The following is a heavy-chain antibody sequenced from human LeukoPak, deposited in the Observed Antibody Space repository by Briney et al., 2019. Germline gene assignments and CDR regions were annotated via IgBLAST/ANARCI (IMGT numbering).Heavy chain of an antibody. CDR3: ARARRGYSYGRSFDY. CDR1: GGSFSGYY. V-gene: IGHV4-34*01. J-gene: IGHJ4*02. D-gene: IGHD5-18*01. Sequence: PSETLSLTCAVYGGSFSGYYWSRIRQPPGKGLEWIGEINHSGSTNYNPSLKSRVTISVDTSKNQFSLKLSSVTAADTAVYYCARARRGYSYGRSFDYWGQGTLVTVSS. CDR2: INHSGST.